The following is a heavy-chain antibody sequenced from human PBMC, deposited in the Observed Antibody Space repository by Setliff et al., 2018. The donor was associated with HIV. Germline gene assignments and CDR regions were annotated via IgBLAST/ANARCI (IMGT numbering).Heavy chain of an antibody. J-gene: IGHJ4*02. Sequence: LSLTCSVSGGSISSNKYYWSWIRQPPGKGLEWTGSIYHSGKTYYNPSLKSRVTLLLDMSKNQFSLKLSSVTAADTAVYYCARQAWHSGRNGYFVDYWGQGTLVTVSS. CDR1: GGSISSNKYY. CDR3: ARQAWHSGRNGYFVDY. D-gene: IGHD2-15*01. V-gene: IGHV4-39*01. CDR2: IYHSGKT.